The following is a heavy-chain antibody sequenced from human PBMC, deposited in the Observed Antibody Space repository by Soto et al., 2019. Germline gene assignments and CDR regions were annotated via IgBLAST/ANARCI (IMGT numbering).Heavy chain of an antibody. CDR2: MNPNSGNT. CDR1: GYTFTSYD. V-gene: IGHV1-8*01. Sequence: ASVKVSCKASGYTFTSYDINWVRQAAGQGLEWMGWMNPNSGNTGYAQKFQGRVTMTRNTSISTAYMELSSLRSEDTAVYYCARGGTVLRFLEWERRYYYGMDVWGQ. D-gene: IGHD3-3*01. CDR3: ARGGTVLRFLEWERRYYYGMDV. J-gene: IGHJ6*02.